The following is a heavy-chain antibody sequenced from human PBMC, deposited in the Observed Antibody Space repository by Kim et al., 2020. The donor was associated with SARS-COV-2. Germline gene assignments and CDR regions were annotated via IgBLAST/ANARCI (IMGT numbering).Heavy chain of an antibody. CDR2: IYYSGTT. CDR3: ARDDPLSAYYDSSGADPDYGMDA. CDR1: GGSISSGGYY. Sequence: SETLSLTCTVSGGSISSGGYYWSWIRQHPGKGLEWIGYIYYSGTTYYNPSLKSRVTISVDTSKNQFSLKLSSVTAADTAVYYCARDDPLSAYYDSSGADPDYGMDAWGQGTPVTVSS. D-gene: IGHD3-22*01. V-gene: IGHV4-31*03. J-gene: IGHJ6*02.